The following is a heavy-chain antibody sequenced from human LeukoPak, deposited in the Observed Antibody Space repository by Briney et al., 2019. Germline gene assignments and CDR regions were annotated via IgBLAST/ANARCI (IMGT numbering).Heavy chain of an antibody. CDR2: IYTSGST. D-gene: IGHD3-22*01. CDR1: GGSTTSYY. V-gene: IGHV4-4*07. J-gene: IGHJ3*02. Sequence: SETLSLTCTVTGGSTTSYYWSWIRQPAGKGLEWIGRIYTSGSTNYNPSLKSRVTMSVDTSKNQFSLKLSSVTAADTAVYYCARDLSSSGYYYPDAFDIWGQGTMVTVSS. CDR3: ARDLSSSGYYYPDAFDI.